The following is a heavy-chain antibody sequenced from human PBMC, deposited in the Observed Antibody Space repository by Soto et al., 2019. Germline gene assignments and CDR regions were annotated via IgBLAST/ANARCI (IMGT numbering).Heavy chain of an antibody. V-gene: IGHV2-5*02. CDR1: GLSLSTSGVG. D-gene: IGHD3-16*01. Sequence: QITLKESGPTLVKPTQTLTLTCTCSGLSLSTSGVGVGWIRQPPGRALEWLPLIYWDDDKRYSRSLPSRFTITKDTSKNQVFLTVTNVDPVDTATYYSAHRTTAAGGRDYWGQGTLVTVSS. CDR3: AHRTTAAGGRDY. CDR2: IYWDDDK. J-gene: IGHJ4*02.